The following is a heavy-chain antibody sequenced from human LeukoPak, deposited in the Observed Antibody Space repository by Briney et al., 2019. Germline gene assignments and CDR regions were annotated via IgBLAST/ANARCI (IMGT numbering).Heavy chain of an antibody. CDR1: GFTVSSNY. J-gene: IGHJ4*01. V-gene: IGHV3-53*01. CDR2: IYSGGST. CDR3: ARGYSSGWYGCPFDY. Sequence: GGSLRLSCAASGFTVSSNYMSWVRQAPGKGLEWVSVIYSGGSTYYADSVKGRFTISRDNSKNTVYLQMNSLRAEDTAVYYCARGYSSGWYGCPFDYWGHGTLVTVSS. D-gene: IGHD6-19*01.